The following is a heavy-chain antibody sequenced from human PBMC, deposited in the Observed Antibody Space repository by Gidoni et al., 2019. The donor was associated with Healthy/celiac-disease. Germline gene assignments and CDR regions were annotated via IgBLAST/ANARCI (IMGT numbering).Heavy chain of an antibody. D-gene: IGHD3-9*01. CDR1: GGSISSGGYY. CDR3: ARDRNYDILTGHYTDGYYGMDV. J-gene: IGHJ6*02. CDR2: IYYSGST. Sequence: QVQLQESGPGLVKPSQTLSLTCTVSGGSISSGGYYWSWIRQHPGKGLEWIGYIYYSGSTYYNPSLKSRVTISVDTSKNQFSLKLSSVTAADTAVYYCARDRNYDILTGHYTDGYYGMDVWGQGTTVTVSS. V-gene: IGHV4-31*03.